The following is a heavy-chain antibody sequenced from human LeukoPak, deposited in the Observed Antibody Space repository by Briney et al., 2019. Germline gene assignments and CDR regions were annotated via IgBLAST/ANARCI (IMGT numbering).Heavy chain of an antibody. CDR1: GFSFSSYG. D-gene: IGHD4-23*01. Sequence: GGSLRLSCAASGFSFSSYGMNWVRQAPGKGLERVSVISDSGVSTYYADSVKGRFTVSRDNSKNTLYLQMNSLRAEDTAVYYCAKDLGYGGNPPVYFDYWGQGTLVTVSS. CDR2: ISDSGVST. J-gene: IGHJ4*02. CDR3: AKDLGYGGNPPVYFDY. V-gene: IGHV3-23*01.